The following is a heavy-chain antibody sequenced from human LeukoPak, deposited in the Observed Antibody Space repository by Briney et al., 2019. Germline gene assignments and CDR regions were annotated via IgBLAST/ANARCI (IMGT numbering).Heavy chain of an antibody. CDR2: IGSSSTYI. D-gene: IGHD3/OR15-3a*01. CDR3: ARDVDFSFDY. V-gene: IGHV3-21*01. J-gene: IGHJ4*02. CDR1: GFIFSSYT. Sequence: GGSLRLSCAASGFIFSSYTMIWVRQAPGKGLEWLSSIGSSSTYIYYADSVKGRFTISRDNAEDSVYLQMNSLRVEDTAVYYCARDVDFSFDYWGQGTLVTVSS.